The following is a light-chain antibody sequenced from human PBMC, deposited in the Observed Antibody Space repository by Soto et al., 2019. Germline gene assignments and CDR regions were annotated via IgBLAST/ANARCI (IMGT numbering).Light chain of an antibody. CDR1: QTISINY. J-gene: IGKJ5*01. CDR2: GAS. Sequence: EIVLTQSPGTLSLSPGEGGTLSCRASQTISINYLAWYQQKPGQAPRLLIYGASSRATGIPDRFSGSGSGTDFTLTISRLEPEDFAVYYCQQYGNSPITFGQGTRLEIK. CDR3: QQYGNSPIT. V-gene: IGKV3-20*01.